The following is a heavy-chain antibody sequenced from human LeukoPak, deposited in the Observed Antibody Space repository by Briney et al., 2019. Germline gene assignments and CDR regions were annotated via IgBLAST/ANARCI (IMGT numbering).Heavy chain of an antibody. Sequence: ASVKVSCKASGYTFTSYYMHWVRQAPGQGLEWMGIINPSGGSTSYAQKFQGRVTMTRDTSTSTVYMELSSLRSEDTAVYYCARSPGTMIVAVITYDAFDIWGQGTMVTVSS. CDR3: ARSPGTMIVAVITYDAFDI. V-gene: IGHV1-46*01. D-gene: IGHD3-22*01. J-gene: IGHJ3*02. CDR2: INPSGGST. CDR1: GYTFTSYY.